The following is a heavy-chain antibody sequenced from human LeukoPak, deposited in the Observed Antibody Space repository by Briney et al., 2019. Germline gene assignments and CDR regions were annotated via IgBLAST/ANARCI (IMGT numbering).Heavy chain of an antibody. CDR2: INPSDSDT. J-gene: IGHJ3*02. V-gene: IGHV5-51*01. D-gene: IGHD3-9*01. CDR3: ARPLKYYDILTGYYLGAFDI. Sequence: GESLKISCKGSGYSFTNYWIAWVRQMPGTGLEWMVIINPSDSDTRYSPSFQGQVTISADKSISTAYLQWSSLKASDSAMYYCARPLKYYDILTGYYLGAFDIWGQGTMVTVSS. CDR1: GYSFTNYW.